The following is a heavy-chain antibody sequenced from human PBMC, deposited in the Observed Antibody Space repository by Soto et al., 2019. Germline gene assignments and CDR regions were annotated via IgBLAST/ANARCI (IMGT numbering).Heavy chain of an antibody. CDR3: ARAPTSIVGATSIGRNYFDY. CDR2: IYYSGST. J-gene: IGHJ4*02. CDR1: GGSVSSGSYY. D-gene: IGHD1-26*01. V-gene: IGHV4-61*01. Sequence: SETLSLTCXVSGGSVSSGSYYWSWIRQPPGKGLEWIGYIYYSGSTNYNPSLKSRVTISVDTSKNQFSLKLSSVTAADTAVYYCARAPTSIVGATSIGRNYFDYWGQGTLVTVSS.